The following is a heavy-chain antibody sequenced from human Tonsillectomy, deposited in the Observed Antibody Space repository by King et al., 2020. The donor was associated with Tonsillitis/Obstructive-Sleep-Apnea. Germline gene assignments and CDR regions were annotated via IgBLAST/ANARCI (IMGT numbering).Heavy chain of an antibody. CDR3: AREDGYCSGGSCYSKAFDI. Sequence: VQLVESGGGVVQLGRSLRLSCAASRFTFSSYAMHWVRQVPGKGLEWVAVISYDGGNKYYADSVKGRFTISRDNSKNTLYLQMNSLRAEDTAVYYCAREDGYCSGGSCYSKAFDIWGQGTMVTVSS. D-gene: IGHD2-15*01. CDR2: ISYDGGNK. J-gene: IGHJ3*02. CDR1: RFTFSSYA. V-gene: IGHV3-30*01.